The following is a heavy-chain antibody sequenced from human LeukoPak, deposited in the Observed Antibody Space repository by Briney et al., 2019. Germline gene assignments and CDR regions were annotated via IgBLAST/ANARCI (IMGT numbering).Heavy chain of an antibody. D-gene: IGHD3-10*01. V-gene: IGHV4-59*08. CDR1: GGSISRYY. J-gene: IGHJ4*02. CDR3: ARSDYGSGSSFDY. CDR2: IYYSGST. Sequence: SETLSLTCTVSGGSISRYYWSWIRQPPGKGLEWIGYIYYSGSTKYNPSLKSRVTISVETSKNEFSLKPSSVTAADTAVYYCARSDYGSGSSFDYWGQGTLVTVSS.